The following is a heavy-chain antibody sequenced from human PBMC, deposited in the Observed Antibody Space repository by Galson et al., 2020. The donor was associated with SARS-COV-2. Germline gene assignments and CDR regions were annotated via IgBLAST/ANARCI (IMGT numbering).Heavy chain of an antibody. Sequence: SLRLSCAASGFTFNDHAMHWVRRVPGKGLEWVSGISWRSTNVGYADSVKGRFTVSRDDTLNSLYLQMNSLRTEDTALYYCARSAENYGDYASNWYFDLWGRGTLVTVSS. CDR3: ARSAENYGDYASNWYFDL. V-gene: IGHV3-9*01. CDR1: GFTFNDHA. J-gene: IGHJ2*01. CDR2: ISWRSTNV. D-gene: IGHD4-17*01.